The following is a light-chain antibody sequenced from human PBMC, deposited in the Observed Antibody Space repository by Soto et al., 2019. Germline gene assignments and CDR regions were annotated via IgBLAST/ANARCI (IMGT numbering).Light chain of an antibody. CDR1: QSVSSY. J-gene: IGKJ5*01. CDR2: DAS. CDR3: LHRMNWPLT. V-gene: IGKV3-11*01. Sequence: IVLTQSPGTLSLSPGERATLSCRASQSVSSYLAWYQQKPGQDPRLLIYDASKRATGIPARFSGSGSETDFTLTISSLEPEDLGVYYCLHRMNWPLTFAQRTRLEI.